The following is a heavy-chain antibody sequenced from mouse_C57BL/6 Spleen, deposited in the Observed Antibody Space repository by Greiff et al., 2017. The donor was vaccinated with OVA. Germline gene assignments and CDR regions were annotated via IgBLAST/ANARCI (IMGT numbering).Heavy chain of an antibody. CDR1: GYTFTDYN. CDR3: ARKLGITSLYYFDY. CDR2: INPNNGGT. Sequence: VQLKESGPELVKPGASVKIPCKASGYTFTDYNMDWVKQSHGKSLEWIGDINPNNGGTIYNQKFKGKATLTVDKSSSTAYMELRSLTSEDTAVYYCARKLGITSLYYFDYWGQGTTLTVSS. V-gene: IGHV1-18*01. D-gene: IGHD1-1*01. J-gene: IGHJ2*01.